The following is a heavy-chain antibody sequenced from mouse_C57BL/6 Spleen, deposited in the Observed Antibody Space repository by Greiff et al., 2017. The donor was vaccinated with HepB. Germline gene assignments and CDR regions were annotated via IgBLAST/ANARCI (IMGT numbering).Heavy chain of an antibody. V-gene: IGHV1-61*01. CDR1: GYTFTSYW. CDR3: ARRGGLYGREDFDY. Sequence: QVQLHQPGAELVRPGSSVKLSCKASGYTFTSYWMDWVKQRPGQGLEWIGNIYPSDSETHYNQKFKDKATLTVDKSSSTAYMQLSSLTSEDSAVYYCARRGGLYGREDFDYWGQGTTLTVSS. J-gene: IGHJ2*01. D-gene: IGHD1-1*01. CDR2: IYPSDSET.